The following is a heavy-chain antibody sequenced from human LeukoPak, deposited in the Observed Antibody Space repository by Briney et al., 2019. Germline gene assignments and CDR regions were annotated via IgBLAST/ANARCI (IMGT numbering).Heavy chain of an antibody. D-gene: IGHD3-10*01. Sequence: ASVKVSCKASGYIFTNYDIHWVRQTPEQGLEWMGWMNPNSGNTAYPQQFQDRVSMTSNKSISTAYMELGSLTSEDTAVYYCARARDTMVRGVICDWFDPWGQGTLVTVSS. CDR3: ARARDTMVRGVICDWFDP. CDR2: MNPNSGNT. CDR1: GYIFTNYD. J-gene: IGHJ5*02. V-gene: IGHV1-8*01.